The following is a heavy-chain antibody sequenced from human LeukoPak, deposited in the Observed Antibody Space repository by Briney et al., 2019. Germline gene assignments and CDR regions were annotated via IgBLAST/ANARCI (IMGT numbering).Heavy chain of an antibody. J-gene: IGHJ3*02. V-gene: IGHV1-69*06. CDR2: IIPIFGTA. Sequence: ASVKVSCKTSGGTFSSYAITWVRQAPGQGLEWMGGIIPIFGTANYAQKFQGRVTITADKSTSTAYMELSSLRSEDTAVYYCARVAVAGNAFDIWGQGTMVTVSS. CDR3: ARVAVAGNAFDI. CDR1: GGTFSSYA. D-gene: IGHD6-19*01.